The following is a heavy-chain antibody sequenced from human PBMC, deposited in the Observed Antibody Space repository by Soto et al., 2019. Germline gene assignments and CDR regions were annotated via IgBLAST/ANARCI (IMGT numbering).Heavy chain of an antibody. V-gene: IGHV3-7*03. D-gene: IGHD6-19*01. CDR1: GFTFSNFG. J-gene: IGHJ4*02. CDR2: TKQDGSEK. CDR3: ARGIVQGSGWGY. Sequence: EVQLVESGGGLVQPGGSLRLSCAASGFTFSNFGMSWLRQAPGKGLEWVANTKQDGSEKYYVDSVKGRFTISRDNAKNSLYLQMNTLRAEDTAVYYCARGIVQGSGWGYWGQGTLVTVSS.